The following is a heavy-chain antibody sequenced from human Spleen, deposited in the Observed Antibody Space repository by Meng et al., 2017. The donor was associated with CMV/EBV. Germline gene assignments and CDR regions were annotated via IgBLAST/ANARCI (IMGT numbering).Heavy chain of an antibody. CDR1: GVSITTSY. CDR2: IYYTGST. Sequence: SETLSLTCTVSGVSITTSYWSWIRQPPGKGPEWIGYIYYTGSTNYNPSLKTRVTISVDTSKNQFSLRLSSVTAADTAVYYCARVGDSAYKDWGQGTLVTVSS. CDR3: ARVGDSAYKD. V-gene: IGHV4-59*01. D-gene: IGHD1-14*01. J-gene: IGHJ4*02.